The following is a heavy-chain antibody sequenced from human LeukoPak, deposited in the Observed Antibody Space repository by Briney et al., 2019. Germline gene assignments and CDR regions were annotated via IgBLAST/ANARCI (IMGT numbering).Heavy chain of an antibody. Sequence: KPGGSLRLSCAASGFTFSSYSMNFGRPAPGKGLEFGSSISSSSSYIYYSYSVKGRFTIARDNAKNSLYLQMNSLRAEDTAVYYCARDLSIAALYYGMDVWGQGTTVTVSS. CDR3: ARDLSIAALYYGMDV. D-gene: IGHD6-6*01. V-gene: IGHV3-21*01. CDR1: GFTFSSYS. CDR2: ISSSSSYI. J-gene: IGHJ6*02.